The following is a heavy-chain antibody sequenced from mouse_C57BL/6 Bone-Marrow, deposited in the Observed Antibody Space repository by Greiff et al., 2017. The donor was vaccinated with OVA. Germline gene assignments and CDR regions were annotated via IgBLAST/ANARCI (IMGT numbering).Heavy chain of an antibody. D-gene: IGHD1-1*01. CDR3: VRSLRGGFAY. J-gene: IGHJ3*01. V-gene: IGHV10-1*01. CDR2: IRSKSNNYAT. CDR1: GFSFNTYA. Sequence: EVQVVESGGGLVQPKGSLKLSCAASGFSFNTYAMNWVRQAPGKGLEWVARIRSKSNNYATYYADSVKDRFTISRDDSESMLYLQMNNLKTEDTAMYYCVRSLRGGFAYWGQGTLVTVSA.